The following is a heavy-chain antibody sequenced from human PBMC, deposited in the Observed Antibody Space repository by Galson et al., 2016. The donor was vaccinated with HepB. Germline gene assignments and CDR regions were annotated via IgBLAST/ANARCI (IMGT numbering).Heavy chain of an antibody. V-gene: IGHV3-74*01. J-gene: IGHJ6*04. CDR2: INTDGSST. Sequence: SLRLSCAASGFPFTTYWMHWVRQAPGKGLVWVSRINTDGSSTDYADSVKGRLTISRDNAKNTPYLQMNSLRAEGTAVYYCARGGVGYCTSTSCQDYYYHGMDVWGRGTAVTVSS. CDR3: ARGGVGYCTSTSCQDYYYHGMDV. CDR1: GFPFTTYW. D-gene: IGHD2-2*03.